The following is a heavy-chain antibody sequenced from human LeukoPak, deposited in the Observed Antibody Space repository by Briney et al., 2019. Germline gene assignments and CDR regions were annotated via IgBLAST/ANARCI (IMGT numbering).Heavy chain of an antibody. CDR2: ISGSGGTT. Sequence: GGSLRLSCAASGFTFSSYGMSWVGQAPGKGLDWVSAISGSGGTTYYADSVKGRFTISRDNSKNTLYLQMNNLRAEDTAVYYCARDLSFGAPYNWFDPWGQGTLVTVSS. D-gene: IGHD3-10*01. CDR3: ARDLSFGAPYNWFDP. J-gene: IGHJ5*02. V-gene: IGHV3-23*01. CDR1: GFTFSSYG.